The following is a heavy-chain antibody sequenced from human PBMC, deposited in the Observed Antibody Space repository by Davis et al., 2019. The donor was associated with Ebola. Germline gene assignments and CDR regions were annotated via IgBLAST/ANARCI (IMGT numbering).Heavy chain of an antibody. J-gene: IGHJ3*02. D-gene: IGHD3-22*01. CDR3: AKVGGDPRYYDASLPLEAFDI. CDR2: ITVSGDSS. Sequence: PGGSLRPSCATSGFTFSTYAMTWVRQAPGKGLEWVSGITVSGDSSYYADSVKGRFTISRDNSKKTVYLQMNSLRADDTAVYYCAKVGGDPRYYDASLPLEAFDIWGQGTKVTVSS. CDR1: GFTFSTYA. V-gene: IGHV3-23*01.